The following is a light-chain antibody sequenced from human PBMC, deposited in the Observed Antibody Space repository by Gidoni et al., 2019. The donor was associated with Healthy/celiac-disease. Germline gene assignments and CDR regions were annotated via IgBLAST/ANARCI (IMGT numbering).Light chain of an antibody. CDR3: QQSYSTPQT. V-gene: IGKV1-39*01. Sequence: DIQMTQSPSSLSASVGDRVTITCRASQSISSYLNWYQQKPGKAPKLLIYAASSLQSGVPSRFSDSGSGTDFTLTINSLQPKDFATYYCQQSYSTPQTFGQVTKLEIK. CDR2: AAS. J-gene: IGKJ2*01. CDR1: QSISSY.